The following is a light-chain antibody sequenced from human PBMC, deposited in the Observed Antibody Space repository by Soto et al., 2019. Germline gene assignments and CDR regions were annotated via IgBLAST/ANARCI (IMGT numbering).Light chain of an antibody. V-gene: IGKV3-20*01. CDR1: QTISSTY. J-gene: IGKJ1*01. Sequence: EIVLTQSPGSLSLSPGESATLSCRASQTISSTYLAWYQQIPGQTPRLLIYGASTRATGIPDRFSGSGSGTDFTLIISRLEPEDAAVYYCQQYGGSPWTFGQGTKVEIK. CDR2: GAS. CDR3: QQYGGSPWT.